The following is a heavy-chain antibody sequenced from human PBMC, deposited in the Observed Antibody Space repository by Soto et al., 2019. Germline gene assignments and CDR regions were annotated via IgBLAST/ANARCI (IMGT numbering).Heavy chain of an antibody. CDR2: FNPTGGRA. Sequence: QVQLVQSGAELKMPGASVKVSCKTSGYHFSRYYVHWVRQAPGKGLEWMGVFNPTGGRATYAQNFQGRVTMTSDTAKATVYLEVTGLKSEDTAVYSCSRDRCSSTSCYPDHWGQGTLVTVSS. D-gene: IGHD2-2*01. V-gene: IGHV1-46*03. CDR1: GYHFSRYY. J-gene: IGHJ4*02. CDR3: SRDRCSSTSCYPDH.